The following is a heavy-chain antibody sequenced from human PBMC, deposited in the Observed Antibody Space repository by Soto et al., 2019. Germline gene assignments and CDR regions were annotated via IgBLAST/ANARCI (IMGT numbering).Heavy chain of an antibody. CDR1: GFTFSNYA. CDR3: TRGPRPISTGTGAY. Sequence: PGGSLRLSCSASGFTFSNYAIHWVRQAPGKGLEYVAAITNNGGSTKYADSVKGRFTISRDNVNDTLYLQMNNLRAEDSGLYYCTRGPRPISTGTGAYWGQGTQVTVSS. J-gene: IGHJ4*02. CDR2: ITNNGGST. D-gene: IGHD3-10*01. V-gene: IGHV3-64*04.